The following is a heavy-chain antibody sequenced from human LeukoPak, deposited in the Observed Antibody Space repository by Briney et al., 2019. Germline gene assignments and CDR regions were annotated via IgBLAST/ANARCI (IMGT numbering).Heavy chain of an antibody. Sequence: SETLSLTCTVSGGSISSYYWSWIRQPAGKGLEWIGRIYTSGSTNYNPSLKSRVTISVDTSKNQFSLKLSSVTAADTAVYYCARGGYSSSWLDYWGQGTLVTVSS. V-gene: IGHV4-4*07. CDR1: GGSISSYY. CDR2: IYTSGST. D-gene: IGHD6-13*01. J-gene: IGHJ4*02. CDR3: ARGGYSSSWLDY.